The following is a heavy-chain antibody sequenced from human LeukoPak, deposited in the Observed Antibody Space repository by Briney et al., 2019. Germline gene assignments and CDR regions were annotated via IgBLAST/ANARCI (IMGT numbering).Heavy chain of an antibody. CDR3: ARGGVAPFDY. CDR2: IYYSGST. V-gene: IGHV4-61*01. D-gene: IGHD3-10*01. CDR1: GGSVSSGSYY. J-gene: IGHJ4*02. Sequence: PSETLSLTCTVSGGSVSSGSYYWSWIRQPPGRGLEWIGYIYYSGSTNYNPSLKSRVTISVDTSKNQFSLKLSSVTAADTAVYYCARGGVAPFDYWGQGTLVTVSS.